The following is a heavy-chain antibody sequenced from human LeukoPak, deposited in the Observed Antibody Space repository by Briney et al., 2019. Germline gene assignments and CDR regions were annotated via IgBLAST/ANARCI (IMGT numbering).Heavy chain of an antibody. J-gene: IGHJ4*02. V-gene: IGHV3-7*01. CDR1: GFTFSSNW. CDR2: IRQDGSDK. Sequence: GGSLRLSCAASGFTFSSNWMSWVRQAPGKGLEWVANIRQDGSDKYYMDSVKGRFTVSRDNAKNSLSLQMNSLRVEDTAVYYCARDRDCGDGGCYPHFDYWGQGVPVTVSS. CDR3: ARDRDCGDGGCYPHFDY. D-gene: IGHD2-15*01.